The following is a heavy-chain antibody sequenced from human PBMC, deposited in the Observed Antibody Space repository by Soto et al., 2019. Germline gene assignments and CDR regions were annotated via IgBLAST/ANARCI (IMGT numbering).Heavy chain of an antibody. CDR1: GFTVSSSY. Sequence: EVQLVETGGGLIRPGGSLRLSCAASGFTVSSSYMTWVRQAPGKGLEWVSVIYSGGNTYYADSVKGRFTISRDNSKNTLYLQMNSLRAEDTAVYYCARHPSGTTAGTYYGMDVWGQGTAVAVSS. CDR3: ARHPSGTTAGTYYGMDV. J-gene: IGHJ6*02. D-gene: IGHD1-26*01. CDR2: IYSGGNT. V-gene: IGHV3-53*02.